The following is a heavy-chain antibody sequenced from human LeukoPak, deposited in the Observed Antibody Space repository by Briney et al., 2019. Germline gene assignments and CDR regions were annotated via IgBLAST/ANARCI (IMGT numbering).Heavy chain of an antibody. CDR3: ARERVEATVTTWRYFDY. CDR2: IYTSGST. D-gene: IGHD4-11*01. Sequence: SETLSLTCTVSGGSISSGSYYWSWTRQPAGKGLEWIGRIYTSGSTNYNPSLKSRVTISVDTSKNQFSLKLSSVTAADTAVYYCARERVEATVTTWRYFDYWGQGTLVTVSS. J-gene: IGHJ4*02. CDR1: GGSISSGSYY. V-gene: IGHV4-61*02.